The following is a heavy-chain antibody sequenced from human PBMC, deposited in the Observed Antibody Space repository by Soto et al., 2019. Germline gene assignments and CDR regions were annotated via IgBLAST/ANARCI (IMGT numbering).Heavy chain of an antibody. J-gene: IGHJ5*02. Sequence: QKVAWMGWINAGNGNTKYSQKFQGRVTITRDTSASTAYMELSSLRSEDTAVYYCARDDNYSGGYYYWASGFLPWGQGNLFTVYS. D-gene: IGHD3-22*01. CDR2: INAGNGNT. V-gene: IGHV1-3*01. CDR3: ARDDNYSGGYYYWASGFLP.